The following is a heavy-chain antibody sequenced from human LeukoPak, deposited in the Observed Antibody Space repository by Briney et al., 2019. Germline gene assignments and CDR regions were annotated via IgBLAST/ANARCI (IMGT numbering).Heavy chain of an antibody. Sequence: ASVKVSCKASGYTFTHYGINWVRQAPGQGLEWMGWISPYNGNTNYAQKFQGRVTMTRDTSISTAYMELSRLRSDDTAVYYCARPMSIAAHLPGYWGQGTLVTVSS. CDR3: ARPMSIAAHLPGY. CDR2: ISPYNGNT. J-gene: IGHJ4*02. D-gene: IGHD6-6*01. V-gene: IGHV1-18*01. CDR1: GYTFTHYG.